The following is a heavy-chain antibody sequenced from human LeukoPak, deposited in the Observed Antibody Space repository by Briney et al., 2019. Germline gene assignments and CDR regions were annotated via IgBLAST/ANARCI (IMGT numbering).Heavy chain of an antibody. V-gene: IGHV3-48*01. J-gene: IGHJ4*02. D-gene: IGHD1-26*01. Sequence: GGSLRLSCAASGFTFSSYSMNWVRQAPGKGLEWVPYISSSSSTIYYADSMKGRFTISRDNAKNSLYLQMNSLRAEDTAVYYCARDLWWELRGDFDYWGQGTLVTVSS. CDR1: GFTFSSYS. CDR3: ARDLWWELRGDFDY. CDR2: ISSSSSTI.